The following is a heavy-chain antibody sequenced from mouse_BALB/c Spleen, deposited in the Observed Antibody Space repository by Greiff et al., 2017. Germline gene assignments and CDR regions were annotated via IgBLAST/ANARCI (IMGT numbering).Heavy chain of an antibody. CDR2: INPSSGYT. J-gene: IGHJ3*01. CDR1: GYTFTSYT. Sequence: QVQLKESGAELARPGASVKMSCKASGYTFTSYTMHWVKQRPGQGLEWIGYINPSSGYTIYNQKFKDKATLTADKSSSTAYMQLSSLTSEDSAVYYCARTGYDYTWFAYWGQGTLVTVSA. V-gene: IGHV1-4*01. D-gene: IGHD2-4*01. CDR3: ARTGYDYTWFAY.